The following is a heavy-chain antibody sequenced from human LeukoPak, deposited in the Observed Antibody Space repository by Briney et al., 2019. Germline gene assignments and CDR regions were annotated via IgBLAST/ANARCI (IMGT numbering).Heavy chain of an antibody. D-gene: IGHD3-10*01. CDR2: ITGSGDIT. CDR1: GFTFSSDT. CDR3: AKGSSGEYYH. V-gene: IGHV3-23*01. Sequence: GGSLRLSCVASGFTFSSDTMTWVRQAPGGALEWVSSITGSGDITSYADSVKGRFSISRDNSKDTLYLQMYSLRADDTATYYCAKGSSGEYYHWGQGTLVTVSS. J-gene: IGHJ1*01.